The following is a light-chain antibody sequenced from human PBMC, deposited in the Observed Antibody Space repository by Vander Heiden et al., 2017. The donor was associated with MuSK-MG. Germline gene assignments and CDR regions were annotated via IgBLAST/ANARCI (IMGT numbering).Light chain of an antibody. CDR3: QQYYIYSYT. J-gene: IGKJ3*01. V-gene: IGKV1-5*03. CDR2: KAS. Sequence: DIQMTQSPSTLSASVGDRVTITCRASQSITSWLAWYQQKPGRAPKLLIYKASTLESGVPSRFSGSGSGTEFTITISSLQPDDFATYYCQQYYIYSYTFGPGTKVEIK. CDR1: QSITSW.